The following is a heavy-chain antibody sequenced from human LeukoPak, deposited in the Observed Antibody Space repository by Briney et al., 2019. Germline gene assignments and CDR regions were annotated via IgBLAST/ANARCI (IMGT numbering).Heavy chain of an antibody. V-gene: IGHV3-7*03. CDR2: IKLDGSEK. CDR3: ARDQYDTWSRRGNFDS. CDR1: GFTFSSYS. D-gene: IGHD3-3*01. Sequence: GGSLRLSCATSGFTFSSYSMNWVRQAPGKGLEWVANIKLDGSEKNYVDSVKGRFTISRDNTKNSLYLQMNSLRAEDTAVFYCARDQYDTWSRRGNFDSWGQGTLVIVSS. J-gene: IGHJ4*02.